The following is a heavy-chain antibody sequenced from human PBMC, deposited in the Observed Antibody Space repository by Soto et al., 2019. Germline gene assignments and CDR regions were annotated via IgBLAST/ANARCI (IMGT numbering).Heavy chain of an antibody. J-gene: IGHJ4*02. CDR3: GRDEDHWDQRVLDY. Sequence: QVRLVQSGAEVGQPGASVKVSCKASGHTSRNNGISWVRQAPGQGLEWMGFINANTGATNYARKFRGRLTLTTDTFTRTVDMELRSLRSDDTAVYYCGRDEDHWDQRVLDYWGQGTLVTVSS. V-gene: IGHV1-18*01. CDR2: INANTGAT. D-gene: IGHD1-26*01. CDR1: GHTSRNNG.